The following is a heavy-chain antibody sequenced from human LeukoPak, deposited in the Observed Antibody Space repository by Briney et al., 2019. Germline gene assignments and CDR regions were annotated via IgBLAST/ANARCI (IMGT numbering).Heavy chain of an antibody. D-gene: IGHD3-22*01. CDR3: ARDYYDSSGYPGEDAFDI. V-gene: IGHV3-21*01. Sequence: PGGSLRLSCAASGFTFSSYSMNWVRQAPGKGLEWVSSISSSSSYIYYADSVKGRFTISRDNAKNSLYLQMNSLRAEDTAVYYCARDYYDSSGYPGEDAFDIWGQGTMVTVSS. CDR1: GFTFSSYS. J-gene: IGHJ3*02. CDR2: ISSSSSYI.